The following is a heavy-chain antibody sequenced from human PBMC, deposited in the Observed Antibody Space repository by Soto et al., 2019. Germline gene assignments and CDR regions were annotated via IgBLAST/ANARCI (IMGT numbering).Heavy chain of an antibody. CDR3: ARDRGYTGYDFAY. CDR2: INHDSGTI. V-gene: IGHV3-48*01. Sequence: GESLKISCAASGFTFSRYAMNWVRQAPGKGLEWVSYINHDSGTIYYADSVKGRFTISRDNANNLLSLQMNSLRAEDTAVYYCARDRGYTGYDFAYWGQGTLVTVSS. D-gene: IGHD5-12*01. CDR1: GFTFSRYA. J-gene: IGHJ4*02.